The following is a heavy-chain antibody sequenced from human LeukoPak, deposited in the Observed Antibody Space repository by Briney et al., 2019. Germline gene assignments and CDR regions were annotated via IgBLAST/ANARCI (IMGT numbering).Heavy chain of an antibody. CDR1: GDSISSGDYY. D-gene: IGHD3-22*01. J-gene: IGHJ3*02. CDR3: ARGPYSYDSSGAFDI. V-gene: IGHV4-61*02. Sequence: TSQTLSLTCTASGDSISSGDYYWSWIRQPAGKGLEWIGRISSSGSTNYNPSLKSRVTISVDTSKNQFSLKLSSVTAADTAVYFCARGPYSYDSSGAFDIWGQGTMVTVSS. CDR2: ISSSGST.